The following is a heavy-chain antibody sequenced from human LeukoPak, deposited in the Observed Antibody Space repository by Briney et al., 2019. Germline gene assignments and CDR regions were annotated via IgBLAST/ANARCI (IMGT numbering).Heavy chain of an antibody. CDR3: TTAKYYDFWSGYYNTMYYFDY. D-gene: IGHD3-3*01. Sequence: GGSLRLSCAASGFTFSNAWMSWVRQAPGKGLEWVGRIKSKTDGGTTDYAAPVKGRFTISGDDSKNTLYLQMNSLKTEDTAVYYCTTAKYYDFWSGYYNTMYYFDYWGQGTLVTVSS. CDR1: GFTFSNAW. J-gene: IGHJ4*02. V-gene: IGHV3-15*01. CDR2: IKSKTDGGTT.